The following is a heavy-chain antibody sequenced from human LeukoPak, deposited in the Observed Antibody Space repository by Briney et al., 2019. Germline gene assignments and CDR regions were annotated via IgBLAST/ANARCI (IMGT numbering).Heavy chain of an antibody. CDR2: IKQDGSAE. J-gene: IGHJ4*02. V-gene: IGHV3-7*01. CDR1: GFTFSTYW. CDR3: ARDLFDY. Sequence: GGSLRLSCAASGFTFSTYWMSWVRQAPGKGLEWVANIKQDGSAEFYVDSVKGRFTISRDSAKNSLYLQMNSLRDDDTAVYYCARDLFDYWGQGTLVTVSS.